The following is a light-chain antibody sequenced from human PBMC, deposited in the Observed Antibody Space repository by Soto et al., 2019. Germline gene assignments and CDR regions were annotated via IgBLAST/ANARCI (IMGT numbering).Light chain of an antibody. J-gene: IGKJ2*01. CDR3: QQYGNAPPNA. V-gene: IGKV3-20*01. Sequence: EIVLTQSPGTLSLSPGERATLSCRASQSISSSYLAWYQQKPGQAPRVLIYGASSRATGIPDRFSGSGSGTDFTLTISRLEPEDVAVYFCQQYGNAPPNAFGQGTKVEIK. CDR1: QSISSSY. CDR2: GAS.